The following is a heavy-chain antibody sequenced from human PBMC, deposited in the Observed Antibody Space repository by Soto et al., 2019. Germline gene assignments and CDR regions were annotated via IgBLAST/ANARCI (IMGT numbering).Heavy chain of an antibody. J-gene: IGHJ1*01. CDR2: ITEAGGGI. V-gene: IGHV3-23*01. CDR3: AKNVPVVRLCYWSPPAS. Sequence: VQLLESGGGFVQPGGSLKLSCVASGFSFGNSPMSWVRQAPGRGLEWVSAITEAGGGIYYATSVKGRFVVSRDNSKNTMLLEMNNVRVDEPATYYCAKNVPVVRLCYWSPPASGGQGVVVAVSS. D-gene: IGHD2-8*02. CDR1: GFSFGNSP.